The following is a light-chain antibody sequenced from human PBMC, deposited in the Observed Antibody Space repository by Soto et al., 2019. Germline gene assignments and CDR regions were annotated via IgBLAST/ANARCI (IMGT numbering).Light chain of an antibody. J-gene: IGKJ4*01. CDR1: QTVRNNY. CDR2: DAS. Sequence: EFVLTQSPGALSLSPGERATLCCRGSQTVRNNYLAWYQQKPGQAPRLLIYDASSRATGIPDRFSGGGSGTDFTLTISRLEPEDFAVYYCQQYGSSPLTFGGGTKVDIK. V-gene: IGKV3-20*01. CDR3: QQYGSSPLT.